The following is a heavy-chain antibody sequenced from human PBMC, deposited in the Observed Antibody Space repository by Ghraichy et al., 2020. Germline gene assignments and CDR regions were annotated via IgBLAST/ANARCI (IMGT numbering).Heavy chain of an antibody. CDR2: IWFSGNT. CDR1: GHSVSSSY. CDR3: ARVSPRGYNIYVLTD. J-gene: IGHJ1*01. D-gene: IGHD3-10*02. Sequence: SETLSLSCTVSGHSVSSSYWSWIRQPPGKGLEWIGYIWFSGNTYYNPALKSRVTTSVDTSNNQFSLRRRSVTAADTAVYYCARVSPRGYNIYVLTDWGRGTLVTVSS. V-gene: IGHV4-59*02.